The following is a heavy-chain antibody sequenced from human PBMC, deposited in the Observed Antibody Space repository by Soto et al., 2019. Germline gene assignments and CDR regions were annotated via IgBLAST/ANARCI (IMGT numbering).Heavy chain of an antibody. Sequence: QLQLQESGPRLVKPSETLSLTCTVSGVSISRSSYFWGWIRQPPGKGLEWIGSIYYNGNTYYNQSLKSRVTISVDTSKSQFSLKLSAVAAADTAVYYCALSYDTSGYYYDGGYFKYWGPGTLVTVS. CDR1: GVSISRSSYF. CDR2: IYYNGNT. CDR3: ALSYDTSGYYYDGGYFKY. D-gene: IGHD3-22*01. V-gene: IGHV4-39*01. J-gene: IGHJ4*02.